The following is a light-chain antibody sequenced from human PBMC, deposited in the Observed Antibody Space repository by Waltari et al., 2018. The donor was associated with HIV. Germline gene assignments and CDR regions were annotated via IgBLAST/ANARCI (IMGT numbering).Light chain of an antibody. J-gene: IGKJ4*01. V-gene: IGKV1-27*01. Sequence: DIQMTQSPSSLSASVRDRVNITCRASQDINNYLAWYQQKPGKVPKLLIYAASTLQSGVPSRFSGSGSGTDFTLTISSLQPEDVATYYCQKYNRVPLTFGGGTKVEIK. CDR2: AAS. CDR1: QDINNY. CDR3: QKYNRVPLT.